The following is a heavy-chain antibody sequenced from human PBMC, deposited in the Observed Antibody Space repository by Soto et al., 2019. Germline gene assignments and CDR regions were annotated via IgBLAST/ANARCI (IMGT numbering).Heavy chain of an antibody. CDR2: IIPIFGTA. CDR1: GGTFSSYA. J-gene: IGHJ4*02. V-gene: IGHV1-69*01. D-gene: IGHD3-22*01. CDR3: SREALRYDSCCYYSRADDY. Sequence: QVQLVQSGAEVKKPGSSVKVSCKASGGTFSSYAISWVRQAPGQGLEWMGGIIPIFGTANYAQKFQGRVTITADESTSTAYMELSSLRSEDTAVYYCSREALRYDSCCYYSRADDYWGQGNLVTVSS.